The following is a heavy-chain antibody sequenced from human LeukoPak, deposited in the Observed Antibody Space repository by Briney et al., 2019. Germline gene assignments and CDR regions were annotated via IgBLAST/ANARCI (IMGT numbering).Heavy chain of an antibody. D-gene: IGHD6-19*01. V-gene: IGHV3-23*01. Sequence: GGSLRLSCAASGFTFSSYAMSWVRQAPGKGLEWVSAISGSGGSTYYADSVKGRFAISRDNSKNTLYLQMNSLRAEDTAVYYCAKDLAKSWLGPNFDYWGQGTLVTVSS. J-gene: IGHJ4*02. CDR2: ISGSGGST. CDR1: GFTFSSYA. CDR3: AKDLAKSWLGPNFDY.